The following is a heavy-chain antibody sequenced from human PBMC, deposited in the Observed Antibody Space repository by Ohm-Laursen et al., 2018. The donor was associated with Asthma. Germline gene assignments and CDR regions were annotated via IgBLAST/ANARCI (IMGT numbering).Heavy chain of an antibody. CDR3: ARETYYDSSGYSGYYFDY. J-gene: IGHJ4*02. CDR1: GGSISSGDYY. V-gene: IGHV4-30-4*01. CDR2: IYYSGST. Sequence: PSETLSLTCTVSGGSISSGDYYWSWIRQPPGKGLEWIGYIYYSGSTYYNPSLKSRVTISVDTSKNQFSLKLSSVTAADTAVYYCARETYYDSSGYSGYYFDYWGQGTLVTVSS. D-gene: IGHD3-22*01.